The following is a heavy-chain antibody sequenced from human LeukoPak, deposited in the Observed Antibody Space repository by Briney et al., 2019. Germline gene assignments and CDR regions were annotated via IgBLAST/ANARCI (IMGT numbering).Heavy chain of an antibody. CDR1: GGSISSSSYY. J-gene: IGHJ5*02. CDR2: IYYSGST. CDR3: ARGVTIFGVVIITYNWFDP. D-gene: IGHD3-3*01. Sequence: SETLSFTCTVSGGSISSSSYYWGWIRQPPGKGLEWIGSIYYSGSTYYNPSLKSRVTISVDTSKNQFSLKLGSVTAADTAVYYCARGVTIFGVVIITYNWFDPWGQGTLVTVSS. V-gene: IGHV4-39*01.